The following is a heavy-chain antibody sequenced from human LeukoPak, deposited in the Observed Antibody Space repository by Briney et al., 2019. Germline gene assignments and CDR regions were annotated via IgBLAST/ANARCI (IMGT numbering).Heavy chain of an antibody. Sequence: ASVKVSCKASGYTFTGYYMHWVRQAPGQGLERMGWINPNSGGTNYAQKFQGRVTMTRDTSISTAYMELSRLRSDDTAVYYCARDHSSGWYSGWFDPWGQGTLVTVSS. CDR2: INPNSGGT. D-gene: IGHD6-19*01. CDR1: GYTFTGYY. J-gene: IGHJ5*02. CDR3: ARDHSSGWYSGWFDP. V-gene: IGHV1-2*02.